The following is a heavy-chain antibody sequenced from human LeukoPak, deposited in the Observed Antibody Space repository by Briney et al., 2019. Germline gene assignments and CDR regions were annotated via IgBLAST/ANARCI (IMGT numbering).Heavy chain of an antibody. CDR3: ARGDQAFDY. V-gene: IGHV6-1*01. CDR2: TYYRSKWSN. D-gene: IGHD2-2*01. J-gene: IGHJ4*02. CDR1: GDSVSSNTAV. Sequence: SQTLSLTRAISGDSVSSNTAVWNWIRQSPLRGLEWLGRTYYRSKWSNNYAVSVKSRIIINPDTSENQFSLQLNSMTPEDTAVYYCARGDQAFDYWGQGTLVTVSS.